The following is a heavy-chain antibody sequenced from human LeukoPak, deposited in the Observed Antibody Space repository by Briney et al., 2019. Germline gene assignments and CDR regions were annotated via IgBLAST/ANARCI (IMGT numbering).Heavy chain of an antibody. Sequence: GGSLRLSCAASGFTFSSYAMSWVRQAPGKRLEWVSAISGSGGSTYYADSVKGRFTISRDNSKNTLYLQMNSLRAEDTAVYYCAKVPPDSSGYQPFDYWGQGTLVTVSS. CDR3: AKVPPDSSGYQPFDY. J-gene: IGHJ4*02. D-gene: IGHD3-22*01. V-gene: IGHV3-23*01. CDR2: ISGSGGST. CDR1: GFTFSSYA.